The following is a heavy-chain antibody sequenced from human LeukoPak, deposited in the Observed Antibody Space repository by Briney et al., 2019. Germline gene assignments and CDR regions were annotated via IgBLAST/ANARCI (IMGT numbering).Heavy chain of an antibody. CDR3: ARGPTYYYDSSGYYHFDY. CDR2: IYYSGSS. J-gene: IGHJ4*02. V-gene: IGHV4-59*01. D-gene: IGHD3-22*01. Sequence: SETLSLTCTVSGGSFEHYFWSWIRQPPGKGLEWMGYIYYSGSSNYNPSLKSRVTISVDTSKNQFSLKLSSVTAADTAVYYCARGPTYYYDSSGYYHFDYWGQGTLVTVSS. CDR1: GGSFEHYF.